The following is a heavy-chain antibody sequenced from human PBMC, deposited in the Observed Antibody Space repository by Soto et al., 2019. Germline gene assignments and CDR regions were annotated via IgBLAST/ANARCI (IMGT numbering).Heavy chain of an antibody. CDR3: ARALREGLPIYYFDS. D-gene: IGHD1-26*01. Sequence: ESGPALVKPTETLTLTCTVSGFSLSKARMGVSWIRQPPGKALEWLAHIFWNDERSYNTSLKSRLTISRDTSKSQVVLTMTNVDPVDTGTYFCARALREGLPIYYFDSWGQGTLVTVSS. V-gene: IGHV2-26*01. CDR2: IFWNDER. J-gene: IGHJ4*02. CDR1: GFSLSKARMG.